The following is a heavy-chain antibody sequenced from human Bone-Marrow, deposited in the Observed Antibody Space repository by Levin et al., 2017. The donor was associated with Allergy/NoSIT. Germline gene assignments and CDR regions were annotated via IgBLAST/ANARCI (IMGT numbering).Heavy chain of an antibody. CDR2: INRDGSVK. J-gene: IGHJ3*02. D-gene: IGHD1-14*01. V-gene: IGHV3-7*01. CDR3: ARGNREPGACDI. Sequence: PGGSLRLSCAASDFTFSTYWMHWVRQTPGRGLEWVADINRDGSVKTYVDSVKGRFTISRDNSRNSLYLQLDSLRAEDTAVYYCARGNREPGACDIWGRGTLVTVSS. CDR1: DFTFSTYW.